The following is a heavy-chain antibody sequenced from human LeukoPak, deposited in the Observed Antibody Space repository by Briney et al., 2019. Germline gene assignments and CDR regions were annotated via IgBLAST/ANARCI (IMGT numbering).Heavy chain of an antibody. CDR1: GGSISGYY. CDR2: IHYSGRA. V-gene: IGHV4-59*01. Sequence: SETLSLTCSVSGGSISGYYWTWVRQPPAKGLDWIGQIHYSGRADYNPSLNSRITMSVDTSRNQISLTLSSVTAADTAIYYCVRFGVNYDMDVWGQGTTVTVFS. J-gene: IGHJ6*02. CDR3: VRFGVNYDMDV. D-gene: IGHD3-10*01.